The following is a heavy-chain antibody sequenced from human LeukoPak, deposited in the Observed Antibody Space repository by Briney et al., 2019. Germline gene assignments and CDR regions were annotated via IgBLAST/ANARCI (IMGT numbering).Heavy chain of an antibody. V-gene: IGHV1-2*02. J-gene: IGHJ4*02. CDR2: INPHSGDT. D-gene: IGHD5-18*01. CDR1: GYSFTGYY. Sequence: ASVKVPCKASGYSFTGYYMHWVRQAPGQGLERMGWINPHSGDTGYAQKFQGRVTMTRDMSITTTYMELTRLRSDDTAFYYCARWDGYGSSPDYWGQGSLVTVSS. CDR3: ARWDGYGSSPDY.